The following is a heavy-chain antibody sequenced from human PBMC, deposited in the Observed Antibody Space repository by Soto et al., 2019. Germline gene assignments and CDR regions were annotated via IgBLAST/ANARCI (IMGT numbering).Heavy chain of an antibody. D-gene: IGHD4-17*01. CDR1: GFTFSSYW. CDR3: AREDDYGGNAFDY. V-gene: IGHV3-74*01. CDR2: INSDGSST. J-gene: IGHJ4*02. Sequence: EVQLVESGGGLVQPGGSLRLSCAASGFTFSSYWMHWVRQAPGKGLVWVSRINSDGSSTSYADSVKGRFTISRDNDKNTLYLQMNSLRAEDTAVYYCAREDDYGGNAFDYWGQGTLVTVSS.